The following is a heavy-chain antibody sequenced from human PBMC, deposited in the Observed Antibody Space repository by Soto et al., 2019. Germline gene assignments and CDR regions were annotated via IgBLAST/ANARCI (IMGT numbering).Heavy chain of an antibody. Sequence: GESLKISCKGSGYRFTTYWIAWVRQMPGKGLEWMGIIYPGDSDTRYSPSFQGQVTISADKSTTTAYLQWSGLKASDTAIYYCARSMVMTATGGMDYWGQGTLVTVSS. CDR1: GYRFTTYW. V-gene: IGHV5-51*01. CDR3: ARSMVMTATGGMDY. D-gene: IGHD2-21*02. J-gene: IGHJ4*02. CDR2: IYPGDSDT.